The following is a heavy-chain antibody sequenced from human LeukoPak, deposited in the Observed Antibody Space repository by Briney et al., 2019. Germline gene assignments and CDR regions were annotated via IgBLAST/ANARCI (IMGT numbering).Heavy chain of an antibody. Sequence: PSQTLSLTFTISGGSISSGGYYWSWIRHHPGKRLAWIGYIYYSGSTYYNPSLKSRVTISVDTSKNQFSLKLSSVTAADTAVYYCARDRTGPYYDILTGPNNWFDPWGQGTLVTVSS. CDR2: IYYSGST. J-gene: IGHJ5*02. V-gene: IGHV4-31*03. D-gene: IGHD3-9*01. CDR1: GGSISSGGYY. CDR3: ARDRTGPYYDILTGPNNWFDP.